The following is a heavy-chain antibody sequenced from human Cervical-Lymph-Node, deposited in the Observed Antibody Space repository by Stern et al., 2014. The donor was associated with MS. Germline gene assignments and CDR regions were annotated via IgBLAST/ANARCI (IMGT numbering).Heavy chain of an antibody. CDR2: IYWDDDK. Sequence: ESGPTLVNPPQTLTLTCTFSGFSLSTGGVGVGWIRQPPGKALEGLALIYWDDDKRYSPSLKSRLTITKDASKNQVVLTMTNMDPVDTATYYCARDPNYYGSGHFDYWGQGTLVTVSS. D-gene: IGHD3-10*01. CDR1: GFSLSTGGVG. J-gene: IGHJ4*02. V-gene: IGHV2-5*02. CDR3: ARDPNYYGSGHFDY.